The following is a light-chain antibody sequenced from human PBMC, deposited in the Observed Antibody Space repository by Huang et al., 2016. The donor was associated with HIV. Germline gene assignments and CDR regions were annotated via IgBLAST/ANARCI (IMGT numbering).Light chain of an antibody. V-gene: IGKV1-27*01. J-gene: IGKJ1*01. Sequence: DIQMAQSPSSLSASVGDRVTITCRARQDINNYLAWYQQKPGKVPKLLIYAASTLQSGVPSRFSGSGSGTHFTLTISSLQPEDVATYYCQRYNSVPPTFGQGTKVEIK. CDR1: QDINNY. CDR2: AAS. CDR3: QRYNSVPPT.